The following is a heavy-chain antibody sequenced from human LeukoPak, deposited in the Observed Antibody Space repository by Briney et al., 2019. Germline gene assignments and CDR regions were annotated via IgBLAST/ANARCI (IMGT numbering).Heavy chain of an antibody. V-gene: IGHV3-7*01. J-gene: IGHJ6*03. CDR3: ARTGSIAAAFTFGYYYYMDV. CDR2: IKQDGSEK. D-gene: IGHD6-13*01. Sequence: QSGGSLRLSCAASGFTFSTYAMSWVRQAPGKGLEWVANIKQDGSEKYYVDSVKGRFTISRDNAKNSLYLQMNSLRAEDTAVYYCARTGSIAAAFTFGYYYYMDVWGKGTTVTVSS. CDR1: GFTFSTYA.